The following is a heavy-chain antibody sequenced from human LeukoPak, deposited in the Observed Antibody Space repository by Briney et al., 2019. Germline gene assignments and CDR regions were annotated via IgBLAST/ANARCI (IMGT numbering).Heavy chain of an antibody. Sequence: PGGSLRLSCAASGFTFSSYAMSWVRQAPGNGLEWVSAISGSGGSTYYADSVKGRFTISRDNSKNTLYLQMNSLRAEDTAVYYCAKDKLVVVPAAIFYFDYWGQGTLVTVSS. V-gene: IGHV3-23*01. D-gene: IGHD2-2*01. J-gene: IGHJ4*02. CDR2: ISGSGGST. CDR3: AKDKLVVVPAAIFYFDY. CDR1: GFTFSSYA.